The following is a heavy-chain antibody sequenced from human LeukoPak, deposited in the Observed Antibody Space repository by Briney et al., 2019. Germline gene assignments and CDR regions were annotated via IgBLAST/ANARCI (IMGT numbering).Heavy chain of an antibody. D-gene: IGHD2-21*02. J-gene: IGHJ6*03. CDR3: ARDGADDTYCGGDCPRRMHYYYYYMDV. CDR2: INPSGGST. Sequence: GASVKVSCKASGGTFSSYAISWVRQAPGQGLEWMGIINPSGGSTTYAQKFQGRVTLTRDMSTSTDYLELSSLRSEDTAVYYCARDGADDTYCGGDCPRRMHYYYYYMDVWGKGTTVTVSS. V-gene: IGHV1-46*01. CDR1: GGTFSSYA.